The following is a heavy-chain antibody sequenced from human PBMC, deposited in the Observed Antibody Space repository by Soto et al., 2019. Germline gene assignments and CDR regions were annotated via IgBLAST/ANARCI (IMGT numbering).Heavy chain of an antibody. D-gene: IGHD3-16*02. V-gene: IGHV3-13*01. CDR1: GFTFSSYD. CDR2: IGTAGDT. CDR3: ARGRYDYIWGSYRQQFFDY. J-gene: IGHJ4*02. Sequence: GESLKISCAASGFTFSSYDMHWVRQATGKGLEWVSAIGTAGDTYYPGSVKGRFTISRENAKNSLYLQMNSLRAGDTAVYYCARGRYDYIWGSYRQQFFDYWGQGTLVTVSS.